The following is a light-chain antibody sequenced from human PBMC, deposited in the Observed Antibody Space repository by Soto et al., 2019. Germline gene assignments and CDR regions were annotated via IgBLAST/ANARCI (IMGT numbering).Light chain of an antibody. CDR3: HLYNRSPYN. V-gene: IGKV3-20*01. J-gene: IGKJ2*01. CDR2: GAS. Sequence: EIVLTQSPGTLSLSPGERATLSYRASQSVHNNYLAWYQQKPGQAPRLLIYGASTRATGISDRFSGSGSGTDFTLTISGLEPEDVGVFYCHLYNRSPYNFGQGTKLEIK. CDR1: QSVHNNY.